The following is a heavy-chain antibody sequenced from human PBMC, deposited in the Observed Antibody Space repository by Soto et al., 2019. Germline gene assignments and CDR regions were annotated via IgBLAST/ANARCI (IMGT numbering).Heavy chain of an antibody. Sequence: SETLSLTCTVSGGSISSYYWSWIRQPPGKGLEWIGYIYYSGSTNYNPSLKSRVTVSVDTSKNQFSLKLSSVTAADTAVYYCARLLWSRGDWFDPWGQGTLVTVSS. D-gene: IGHD3-10*01. CDR3: ARLLWSRGDWFDP. J-gene: IGHJ5*02. V-gene: IGHV4-59*08. CDR1: GGSISSYY. CDR2: IYYSGST.